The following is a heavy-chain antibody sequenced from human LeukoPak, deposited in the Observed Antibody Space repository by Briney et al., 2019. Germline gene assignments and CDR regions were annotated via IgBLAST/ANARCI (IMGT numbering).Heavy chain of an antibody. V-gene: IGHV1-46*01. D-gene: IGHD2-15*01. CDR1: GNTSSIDY. Sequence: GASVKVSCKASGNTSSIDYMHWLRQAPGQGLEWMGMINPSGGTSDGTRYAQRFQGRLTVTSDTSTSTVYMELSSLTSEDTAVYYCARSPMMFCSRTRCVGSWFDPWGQGTLVTVS. J-gene: IGHJ5*02. CDR3: ARSPMMFCSRTRCVGSWFDP. CDR2: INPSGGTSDGT.